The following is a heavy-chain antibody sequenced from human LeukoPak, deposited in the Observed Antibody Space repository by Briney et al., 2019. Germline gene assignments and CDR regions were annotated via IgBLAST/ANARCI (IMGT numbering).Heavy chain of an antibody. CDR3: ARSLVGSTYFDY. CDR2: ISTGGNT. D-gene: IGHD2-2*01. V-gene: IGHV4-4*07. CDR1: GGSISGYN. Sequence: PSETLSLTCTVSGGSISGYNWNWIRDPTGKGLEWIGRISTGGNTAYNPSLKSRITLSLDTTKNQLSLNLTSVTAADTAMYYCARSLVGSTYFDYWGQGTLVTVSS. J-gene: IGHJ4*02.